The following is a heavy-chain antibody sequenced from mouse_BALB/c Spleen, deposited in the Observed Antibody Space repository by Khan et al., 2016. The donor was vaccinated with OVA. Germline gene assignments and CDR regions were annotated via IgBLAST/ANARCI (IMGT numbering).Heavy chain of an antibody. V-gene: IGHV3-2*02. J-gene: IGHJ4*01. Sequence: EVQLQESGPGLVKPSQSLSLTCTVTGYSITSDYAWNWIRQFPGNKLEWMGYISSSGSTSYNPSLKSRISITRDTSKNQFFLQLNAVTTEDTATYYCAREGCNYGYYSMDYWGQGTSVTVSS. D-gene: IGHD2-1*01. CDR2: ISSSGST. CDR1: GYSITSDYA. CDR3: AREGCNYGYYSMDY.